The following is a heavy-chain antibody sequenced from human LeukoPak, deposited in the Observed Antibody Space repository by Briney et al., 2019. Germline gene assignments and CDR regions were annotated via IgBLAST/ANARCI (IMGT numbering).Heavy chain of an antibody. CDR3: AKGRGWEASYYYYYMDV. CDR1: GFTFSSYG. Sequence: PGGFLRLSCAASGFTFSSYGMHWVRQAPGKGLEWVAFIRYDGSNKYYTDSVKGRFTISRDNSKNTLYLQMNSLRAEDTAVYYCAKGRGWEASYYYYYMDVWGKGTTVTISS. CDR2: IRYDGSNK. J-gene: IGHJ6*03. V-gene: IGHV3-30*02. D-gene: IGHD1-26*01.